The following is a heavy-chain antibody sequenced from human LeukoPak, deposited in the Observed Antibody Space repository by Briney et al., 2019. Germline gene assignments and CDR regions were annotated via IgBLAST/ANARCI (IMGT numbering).Heavy chain of an antibody. J-gene: IGHJ4*02. D-gene: IGHD6-13*01. CDR1: GGSISSYY. Sequence: SETLPLTCTVSGGSISSYYWSWIRQPPGKGLEWIGYIYYSGSTNYNPSLKSRVTISVDTSKNQFSLKLSSVTAADTAVYYCAAGYSSSWYSIDYWGQGTLVTVSS. CDR2: IYYSGST. V-gene: IGHV4-59*08. CDR3: AAGYSSSWYSIDY.